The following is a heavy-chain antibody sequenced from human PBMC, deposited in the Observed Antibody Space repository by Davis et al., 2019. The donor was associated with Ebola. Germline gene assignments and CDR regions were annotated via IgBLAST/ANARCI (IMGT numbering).Heavy chain of an antibody. CDR1: AYTFTSYY. CDR2: INPSGGST. J-gene: IGHJ3*02. CDR3: ARRGGLEAFDI. V-gene: IGHV1-46*01. Sequence: AASVQVSCKASAYTFTSYYMHWVRQAPGQGLEWMGIINPSGGSTSYAQKFQGRVTMTRDTSTSTVYMELSSLRSEDTAVYYCARRGGLEAFDIWGQGTMVTVSS. D-gene: IGHD1-1*01.